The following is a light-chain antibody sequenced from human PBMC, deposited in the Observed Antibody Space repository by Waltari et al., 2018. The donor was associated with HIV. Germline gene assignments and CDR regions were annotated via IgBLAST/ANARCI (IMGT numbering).Light chain of an antibody. J-gene: IGLJ3*02. CDR2: RNN. Sequence: QAGLTQPPSVSKDLRQTATLTCTGNSHHVVNQGATWLQHHQGHPPKLLSYRNNNRPSGISERFSASRSRNTASLTITGLQPEDEADYYCSAWDSSLGAWVFGGGTKLTVL. CDR3: SAWDSSLGAWV. CDR1: SHHVVNQG. V-gene: IGLV10-54*04.